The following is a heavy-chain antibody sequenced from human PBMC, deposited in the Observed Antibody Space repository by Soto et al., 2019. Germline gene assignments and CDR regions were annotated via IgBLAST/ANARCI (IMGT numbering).Heavy chain of an antibody. Sequence: QVQLVESGGGVVQPGRSLRLSCAASGFTFSSYAMHWVRQAPGKGLEWVAVISYDGSNKYYADSVKGRFTISRDNSKNTLYLQMNSLRAEDTAVYYCASQLVLWFDPWGQGTLVTVSS. CDR1: GFTFSSYA. D-gene: IGHD1-7*01. J-gene: IGHJ5*02. CDR2: ISYDGSNK. CDR3: ASQLVLWFDP. V-gene: IGHV3-30-3*01.